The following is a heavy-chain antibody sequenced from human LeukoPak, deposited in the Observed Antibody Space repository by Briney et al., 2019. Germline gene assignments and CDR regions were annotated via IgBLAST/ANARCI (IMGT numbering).Heavy chain of an antibody. Sequence: GASVTVSCNASGYTFTGYYMHWERQAPGQGLEWMGWINPNSGGTNYAQKFQGRVTMTRDTSISTAYMELSRLRSDDAAVYYCAGQRDSSSWGNYWGQGTLVTVSS. CDR1: GYTFTGYY. J-gene: IGHJ4*02. CDR3: AGQRDSSSWGNY. V-gene: IGHV1-2*02. CDR2: INPNSGGT. D-gene: IGHD6-13*01.